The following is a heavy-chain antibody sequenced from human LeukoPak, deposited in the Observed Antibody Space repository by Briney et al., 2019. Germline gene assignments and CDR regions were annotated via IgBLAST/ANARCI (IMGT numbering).Heavy chain of an antibody. D-gene: IGHD2-2*01. V-gene: IGHV3-30*02. CDR3: TKSRRKSITSPIGSRLKYHYYFYMDV. J-gene: IGHJ6*03. Sequence: GGSLRLSCAASGFTFSSSDMHWVRQAPDQGLEWVAFIQNDGHKRYYADSVKGRFTISRDNSKNTLYVQLNSLRTEDTAVYYCTKSRRKSITSPIGSRLKYHYYFYMDVWGKGTTVTVSS. CDR1: GFTFSSSD. CDR2: IQNDGHKR.